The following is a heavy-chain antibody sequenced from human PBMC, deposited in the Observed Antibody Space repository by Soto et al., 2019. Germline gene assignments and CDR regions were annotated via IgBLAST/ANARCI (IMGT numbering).Heavy chain of an antibody. J-gene: IGHJ6*02. CDR2: ISYDGSNK. D-gene: IGHD2-2*01. CDR3: ARDYNVVVPAAIDDYYYYGMDV. V-gene: IGHV3-30-3*01. Sequence: GGSLRLSCAASGFTFSSYAMHWVRQAPGKGLEWVAVISYDGSNKYYADSVKGRFTISRDNSKNTLYLQMNSLRAEDTAVYYCARDYNVVVPAAIDDYYYYGMDVWGQGTTVTVSS. CDR1: GFTFSSYA.